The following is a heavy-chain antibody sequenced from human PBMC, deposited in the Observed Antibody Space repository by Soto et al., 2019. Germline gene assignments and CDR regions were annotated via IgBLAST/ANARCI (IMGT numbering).Heavy chain of an antibody. CDR1: AFTFNTYA. V-gene: IGHV3-23*01. Sequence: EVQLLESGGGLVKPGGSLRLSCAASAFTFNTYAMDWVRQAPGKGLEWVSAIRGSGGGTYYADSVKGRFTISRDTSKNTLELQMNSLRADATAFDDCPNSGGASPYYFDYWGRGTLVTVSS. CDR3: PNSGGASPYYFDY. J-gene: IGHJ4*02. CDR2: IRGSGGGT. D-gene: IGHD1-26*01.